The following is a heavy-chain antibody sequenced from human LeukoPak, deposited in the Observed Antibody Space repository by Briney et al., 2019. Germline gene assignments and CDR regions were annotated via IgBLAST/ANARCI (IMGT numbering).Heavy chain of an antibody. V-gene: IGHV3-30-3*01. CDR1: GFTFSSYA. CDR2: ISYDGSNK. Sequence: TGGSLRLSCAASGFTFSSYAMHWVRQAPGKGLEWVAVISYDGSNKYYADSVKGRFTISRDNSKNTLYLQMNSLRAEDTAVYYCARGGLTTVTSRWFDPWGQGTLVTVSS. CDR3: ARGGLTTVTSRWFDP. J-gene: IGHJ5*02. D-gene: IGHD4-17*01.